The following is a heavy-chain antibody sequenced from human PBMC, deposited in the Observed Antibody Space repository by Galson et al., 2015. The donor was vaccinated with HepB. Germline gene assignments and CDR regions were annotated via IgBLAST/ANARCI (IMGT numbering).Heavy chain of an antibody. Sequence: SVKVSCKASGGTFRSYAISWVRQAPGQGLEWMGGIIPIFGTANNAQKFQGRVTITADKSTSTAYMELSSLRSEDTAVYYCARGLLWEQQHNFDSWGQGTLVTVSS. D-gene: IGHD6-13*01. CDR1: GGTFRSYA. V-gene: IGHV1-69*06. CDR2: IIPIFGTA. J-gene: IGHJ4*02. CDR3: ARGLLWEQQHNFDS.